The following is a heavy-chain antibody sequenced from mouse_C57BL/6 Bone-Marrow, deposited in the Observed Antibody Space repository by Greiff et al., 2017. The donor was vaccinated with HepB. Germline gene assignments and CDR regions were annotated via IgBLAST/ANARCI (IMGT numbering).Heavy chain of an antibody. CDR2: INPSSGYT. Sequence: LVESGAELARPGASVKMSCKASGYTFTSYTMHWVKQRPGQGLEWIGYINPSSGYTKYNQKFKDKATLTADKSSSTAYMQLCSLTSEDSAVYYCARRYYGIFYAMDYWGQGTSVTVSS. D-gene: IGHD2-1*01. J-gene: IGHJ4*01. V-gene: IGHV1-4*01. CDR1: GYTFTSYT. CDR3: ARRYYGIFYAMDY.